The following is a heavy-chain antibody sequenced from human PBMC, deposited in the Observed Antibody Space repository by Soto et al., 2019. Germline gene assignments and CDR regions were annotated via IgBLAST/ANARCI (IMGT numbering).Heavy chain of an antibody. CDR1: GFTFSSYG. D-gene: IGHD3-22*01. CDR2: IWYDGGNK. Sequence: GGSLRLSCAASGFTFSSYGMHWVRQAPSKGLEWVAVIWYDGGNKYYADSVKGRFTISRDNSKNTLYLQMSSLRAEDTAVYYCARDLTYCYDSPDYYYGMDVWGQGTTVTVSS. J-gene: IGHJ6*02. CDR3: ARDLTYCYDSPDYYYGMDV. V-gene: IGHV3-33*01.